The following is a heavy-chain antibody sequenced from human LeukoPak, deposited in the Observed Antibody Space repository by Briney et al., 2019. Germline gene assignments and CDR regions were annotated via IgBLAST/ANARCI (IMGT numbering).Heavy chain of an antibody. CDR3: AKNLGYQQFDY. D-gene: IGHD5-18*01. CDR2: INEDGSVK. V-gene: IGHV3-7*01. J-gene: IGHJ4*02. Sequence: GGSLRLSCTASGFTFGDYAMSWVRQAPGKGLEWVANINEDGSVKNYADSVKGRFTISRDNAKKSLYLEMNSLRAEDTAVYYCAKNLGYQQFDYWGQGTLVTVSS. CDR1: GFTFGDYA.